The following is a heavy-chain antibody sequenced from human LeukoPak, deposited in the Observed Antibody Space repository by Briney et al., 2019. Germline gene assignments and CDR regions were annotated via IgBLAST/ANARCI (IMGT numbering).Heavy chain of an antibody. Sequence: GASVKVSCKASGYTFTSYYMHWVRQAPGQGLKWMGIINPNAGTTSYAQKFQGRVTVTRDTSTSTVYMELSSLRSEDTAVYYCARDLSGGKLRYFDWLPPDYWGQGTLVTVSS. CDR1: GYTFTSYY. D-gene: IGHD3-9*01. CDR2: INPNAGTT. J-gene: IGHJ4*02. CDR3: ARDLSGGKLRYFDWLPPDY. V-gene: IGHV1-46*01.